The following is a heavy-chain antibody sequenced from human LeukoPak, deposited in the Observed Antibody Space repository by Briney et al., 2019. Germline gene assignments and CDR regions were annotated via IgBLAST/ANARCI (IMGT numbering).Heavy chain of an antibody. V-gene: IGHV3-23*01. CDR2: ISGSGSST. Sequence: GGSLRLSCAASGFTFSSYAMTWVRQAPGKGLEWVSAISGSGSSTYYADSVKGRFTISRDNSKNTLYLQMNSLRAEDTAVYYCAARSSSWTDYWGQGTLVTVSS. CDR3: AARSSSWTDY. D-gene: IGHD6-13*01. J-gene: IGHJ4*02. CDR1: GFTFSSYA.